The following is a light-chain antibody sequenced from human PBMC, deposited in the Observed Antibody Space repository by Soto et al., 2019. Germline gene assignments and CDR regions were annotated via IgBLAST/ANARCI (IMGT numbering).Light chain of an antibody. V-gene: IGKV1-5*01. CDR2: DAS. J-gene: IGKJ1*01. Sequence: DIQMTQSPSTLSASVGDRVTITCRASQSISDWLAWFQLKPGKAPKLLIYDASNLDSGVPSRFSGSGSGTEFSLTISNLQPDDCATYYCQQYENYWTFGQGTKVDIK. CDR3: QQYENYWT. CDR1: QSISDW.